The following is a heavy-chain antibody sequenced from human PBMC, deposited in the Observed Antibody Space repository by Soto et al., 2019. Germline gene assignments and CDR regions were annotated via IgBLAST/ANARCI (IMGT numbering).Heavy chain of an antibody. Sequence: GGSLRLSCVVSGFTVSDSRMTWVRQAPGQGLEWVADLYFYGSANYADSVRGRFTISKDDSKNTLYLQMNNVRAEDTAVYYCARVGTSESCFDYWGQVTPVTVSP. D-gene: IGHD7-27*01. V-gene: IGHV3-53*01. J-gene: IGHJ4*02. CDR1: GFTVSDSR. CDR3: ARVGTSESCFDY. CDR2: LYFYGSA.